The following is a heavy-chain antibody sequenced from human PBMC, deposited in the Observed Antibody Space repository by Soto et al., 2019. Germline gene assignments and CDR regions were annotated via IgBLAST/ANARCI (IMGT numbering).Heavy chain of an antibody. V-gene: IGHV1-18*01. Sequence: ASVKVSCKASGYTFTSYGISWVRQAPGQGLEWMGWISAYNSNTNYAQKLQGRVTMTTDTSTSTAYMELRSLRSDDTAVYYCARDQTNGVCHWFDPWGQGTLVTVSS. CDR1: GYTFTSYG. J-gene: IGHJ5*02. CDR2: ISAYNSNT. D-gene: IGHD2-8*01. CDR3: ARDQTNGVCHWFDP.